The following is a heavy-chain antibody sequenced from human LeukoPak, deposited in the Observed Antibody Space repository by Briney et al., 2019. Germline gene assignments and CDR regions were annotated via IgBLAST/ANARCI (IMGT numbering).Heavy chain of an antibody. V-gene: IGHV4-34*01. J-gene: IGHJ3*02. D-gene: IGHD3-9*01. CDR3: ARGYYDILTGYYDAFDI. CDR2: INHSGST. CDR1: GGSFSGYY. Sequence: KPSETLSLTCAVYGGSFSGYYWSWIRQPPGKGLEWIGEINHSGSTNYNPPLKSRVTISVDTSKNQFSLKLSSVTAADTAVYYCARGYYDILTGYYDAFDIWGQGTMVTVSS.